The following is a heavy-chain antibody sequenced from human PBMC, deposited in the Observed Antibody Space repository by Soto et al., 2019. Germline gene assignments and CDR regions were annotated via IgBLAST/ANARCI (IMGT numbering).Heavy chain of an antibody. CDR3: ARDARSYCTNGVCPVYAWFDP. V-gene: IGHV1-3*01. CDR2: INAGNGNT. J-gene: IGHJ5*02. D-gene: IGHD2-8*01. Sequence: QVQLVQSGAEVKKPGASVKVSCKASGYTFTSYAMHWVRQAPGQRLEWMGWINAGNGNTKYSQKFQGRVNITRDTSASTAYMELGSLRSEDTAVYYCARDARSYCTNGVCPVYAWFDPWGQGTLVTVSS. CDR1: GYTFTSYA.